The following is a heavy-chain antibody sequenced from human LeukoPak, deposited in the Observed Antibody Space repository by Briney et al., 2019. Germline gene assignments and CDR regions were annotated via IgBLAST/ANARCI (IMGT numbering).Heavy chain of an antibody. V-gene: IGHV4-61*02. J-gene: IGHJ4*02. D-gene: IGHD2-8*01. CDR2: IYTSGST. CDR1: GGSISSGSYY. Sequence: PSQTLSLTCTVPGGSISSGSYYWSWIRQPAGKGLEWIGRIYTSGSTNYNSSLKSRVTISVDTSKNQFSLKLSSVTAADTAVYYCAREDGVQTFDYWGQGTLVTVSS. CDR3: AREDGVQTFDY.